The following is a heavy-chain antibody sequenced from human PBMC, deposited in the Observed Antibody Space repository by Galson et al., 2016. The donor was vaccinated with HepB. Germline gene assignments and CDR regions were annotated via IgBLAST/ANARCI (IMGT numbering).Heavy chain of an antibody. CDR1: GLTFGSYT. J-gene: IGHJ6*02. CDR3: ARSYGIRAGTTVYGMDV. Sequence: SLRLSCAASGLTFGSYTMTWVCQAPGKGLEWVSAITSSGSLTYYADSVKGRFTISRDNAKKSLYLQMNSLRAEDTAVYYCARSYGIRAGTTVYGMDVWGQGTTVTVSS. D-gene: IGHD1-1*01. V-gene: IGHV3-21*01. CDR2: ITSSGSLT.